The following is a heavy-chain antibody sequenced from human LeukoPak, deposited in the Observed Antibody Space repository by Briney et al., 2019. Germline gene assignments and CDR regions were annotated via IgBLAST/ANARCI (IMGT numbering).Heavy chain of an antibody. V-gene: IGHV3-30*03. CDR2: ISYDGSNK. CDR1: GFTFSSYG. J-gene: IGHJ4*02. D-gene: IGHD6-13*01. CDR3: ASGVGGQQLSPRGYYFDY. Sequence: PGRSLRLSCAASGFTFSSYGMHWVRQAPGKGLEWVAVISYDGSNKYYADSVKGRFTISRDNSKNTLYLQMNSLRAEDTAVYYCASGVGGQQLSPRGYYFDYWGQGTLVTVSS.